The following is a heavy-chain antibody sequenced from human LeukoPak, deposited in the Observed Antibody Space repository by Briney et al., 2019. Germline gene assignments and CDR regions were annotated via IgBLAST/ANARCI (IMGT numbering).Heavy chain of an antibody. CDR2: ISAYNGNT. D-gene: IGHD1-26*01. Sequence: GASVKVSCKASGYTFTSYYMHWVRQAPGQGLEWMGWISAYNGNTNYAQKLQGRVTMTTDTSTSTAYMELRSLRSDDTAVYYCALATFIVGATGPSGDAFDIWGQGTMVTVSS. CDR3: ALATFIVGATGPSGDAFDI. J-gene: IGHJ3*02. CDR1: GYTFTSYY. V-gene: IGHV1-18*04.